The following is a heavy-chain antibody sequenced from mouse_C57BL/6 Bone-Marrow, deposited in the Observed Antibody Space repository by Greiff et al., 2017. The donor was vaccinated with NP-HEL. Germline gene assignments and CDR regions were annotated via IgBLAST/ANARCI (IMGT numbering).Heavy chain of an antibody. D-gene: IGHD1-1*01. CDR3: TRDGNYGSSYWYCDV. CDR1: GFTFSSYA. J-gene: IGHJ1*03. CDR2: ISSGGDYI. Sequence: EVQGVESGEGLVKPGGSLKLSCAASGFTFSSYAMSWVRQTPEKRLEWVAYISSGGDYIYYADTVKGRFTISRDNARNTLYLQMSSLKSEDTAMYYCTRDGNYGSSYWYCDVWGTGTTVTVSS. V-gene: IGHV5-9-1*02.